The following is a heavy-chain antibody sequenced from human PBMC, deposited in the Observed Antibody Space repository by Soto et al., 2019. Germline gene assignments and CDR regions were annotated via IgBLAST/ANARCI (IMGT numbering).Heavy chain of an antibody. CDR3: AREKVGTTFFDN. CDR1: GFAISRGYY. J-gene: IGHJ4*02. Sequence: SETLSLTCTVSGFAISRGYYWSLVRQTPGKGLEWIGSIYPSVNSYHNPSLKTRLTLSIDKSKNPFTLKLASVTAADTALYYCAREKVGTTFFDNWGQGTQVTVSS. V-gene: IGHV4-38-2*02. CDR2: IYPSVNS. D-gene: IGHD1-1*01.